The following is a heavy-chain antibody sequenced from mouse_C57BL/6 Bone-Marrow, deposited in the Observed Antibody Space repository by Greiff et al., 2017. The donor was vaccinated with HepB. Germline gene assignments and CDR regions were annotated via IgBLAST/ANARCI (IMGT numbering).Heavy chain of an antibody. CDR3: ARDGGNWYFDV. D-gene: IGHD2-14*01. V-gene: IGHV1-81*01. CDR1: GYTFTSYG. Sequence: VHLVESGAELARPGASVKLSCKASGYTFTSYGISWVKQRTGQGLEWIGEIYPRSGNTYYNEKFKGKATLTADKSSSTAYMELRSLTSEDSAVYFCARDGGNWYFDVWGTGTTVTVSS. J-gene: IGHJ1*03. CDR2: IYPRSGNT.